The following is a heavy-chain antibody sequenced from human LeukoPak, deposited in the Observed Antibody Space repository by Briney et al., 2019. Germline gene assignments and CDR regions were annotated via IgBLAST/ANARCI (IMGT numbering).Heavy chain of an antibody. Sequence: GGSLRLSCAASGFTFSSYATSWVRQAPAKGLGWVSAISGSGGSTYYADSVKGRFTISRDNSKNTLYLQMNSLRAEDTAVYYCAKFNKAGYSLGTGYFDYWGQGTLVTVSS. D-gene: IGHD5-18*01. CDR2: ISGSGGST. CDR1: GFTFSSYA. J-gene: IGHJ4*02. CDR3: AKFNKAGYSLGTGYFDY. V-gene: IGHV3-23*01.